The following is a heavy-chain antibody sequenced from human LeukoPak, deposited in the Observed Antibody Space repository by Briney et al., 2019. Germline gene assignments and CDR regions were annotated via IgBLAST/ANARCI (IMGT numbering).Heavy chain of an antibody. CDR1: AGSISSYY. V-gene: IGHV4-59*01. D-gene: IGHD4-17*01. J-gene: IGHJ4*02. CDR2: IYYSGST. CDR3: ARSTTVTTDY. Sequence: SETLSLTCTVSAGSISSYYWSWIRQPPGKGLEWIGYIYYSGSTNYNPSLKSRVTISVDTSKNQFSLKLSSVTAADTAVYYCARSTTVTTDYWGQGTLVTVSS.